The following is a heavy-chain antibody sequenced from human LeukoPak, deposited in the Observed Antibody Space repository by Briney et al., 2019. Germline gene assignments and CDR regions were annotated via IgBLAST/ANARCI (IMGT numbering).Heavy chain of an antibody. CDR2: ISSSSSYI. D-gene: IGHD6-13*01. V-gene: IGHV3-21*01. J-gene: IGHJ4*02. Sequence: GGSLRLSCAASGFTFSSYSMNWVRQAPGKGLEWVSSISSSSSYIYYADSVKGRFTISRDNAKISLYLQMNSLRAEDTAVYYCASPLVDGIAGYYWGQGTLVTVSS. CDR3: ASPLVDGIAGYY. CDR1: GFTFSSYS.